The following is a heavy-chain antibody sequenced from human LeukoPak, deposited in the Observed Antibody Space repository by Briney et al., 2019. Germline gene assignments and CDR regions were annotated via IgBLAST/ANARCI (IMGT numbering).Heavy chain of an antibody. J-gene: IGHJ3*02. CDR2: ISAYNGNT. CDR1: GYTFTSYG. CDR3: ARDCLRLGLGVGGSCYSGRDAFDI. D-gene: IGHD2-15*01. V-gene: IGHV1-18*04. Sequence: GASVKVSCKASGYTFTSYGISWVRQAPGQGLEWMGWISAYNGNTNYAQKLQGGVTMTTDTSTSTAYMELRSLRSDDTAVYYCARDCLRLGLGVGGSCYSGRDAFDIWGQGTMVTVSS.